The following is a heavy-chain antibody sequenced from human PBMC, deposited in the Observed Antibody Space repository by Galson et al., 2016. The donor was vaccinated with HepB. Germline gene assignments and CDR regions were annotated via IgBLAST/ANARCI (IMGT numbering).Heavy chain of an antibody. CDR3: TTAAIFYYGSGTPENYHYGLDV. J-gene: IGHJ6*02. Sequence: GATIDYATPVKGRFSISRDDSKDTLFLQMNSLKHEDTAVYYCTTAAIFYYGSGTPENYHYGLDVWGQGTTVTVSS. V-gene: IGHV3-15*01. D-gene: IGHD3-10*01. CDR2: GATI.